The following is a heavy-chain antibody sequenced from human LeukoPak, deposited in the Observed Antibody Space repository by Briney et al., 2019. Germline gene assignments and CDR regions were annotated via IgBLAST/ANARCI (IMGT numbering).Heavy chain of an antibody. Sequence: ASVKISCKVSAYTFTDYYMHWVQQAPGKGLEWMGLVDPEDGETIYAEKFQGRVTITADTSTDTAYMELSSLRSEDTAVYYCATYCSSTSCKGYWGQGTLVTVSS. D-gene: IGHD2-2*01. CDR1: AYTFTDYY. V-gene: IGHV1-69-2*01. CDR2: VDPEDGET. CDR3: ATYCSSTSCKGY. J-gene: IGHJ4*02.